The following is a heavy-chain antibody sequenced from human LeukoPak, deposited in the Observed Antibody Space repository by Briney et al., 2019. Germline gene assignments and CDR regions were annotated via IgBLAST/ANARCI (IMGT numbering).Heavy chain of an antibody. CDR1: GFTFSSYA. CDR3: ATRPIVGAPY. Sequence: PGGSLRLSCAASGFTFSSYAMNWVRQAPGKGLEWVSGISGIGGVTYYADSVKGRFTISRDNSKNTLFVQMNSLRAEDTAVYYCATRPIVGAPYWGQGTLVTVSS. D-gene: IGHD1-26*01. J-gene: IGHJ4*02. CDR2: ISGIGGVT. V-gene: IGHV3-23*01.